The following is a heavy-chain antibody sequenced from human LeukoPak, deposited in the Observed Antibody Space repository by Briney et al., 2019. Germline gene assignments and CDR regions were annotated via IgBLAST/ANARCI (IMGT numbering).Heavy chain of an antibody. CDR3: ARWDDSNLCPFDY. D-gene: IGHD3-22*01. Sequence: PGGSLRLSCAASGFTFSSYWTNWVRQAPGKGLEWVSVIYSGGSTYYADSVKGRFTISRDNSKNTLYLQMNSLRAEDTAVYYCARWDDSNLCPFDYWGQGTLVTVSS. V-gene: IGHV3-53*01. J-gene: IGHJ4*02. CDR1: GFTFSSYW. CDR2: IYSGGST.